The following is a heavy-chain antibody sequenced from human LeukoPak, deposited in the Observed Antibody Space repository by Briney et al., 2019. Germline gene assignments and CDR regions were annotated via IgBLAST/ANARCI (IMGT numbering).Heavy chain of an antibody. D-gene: IGHD4-17*01. CDR2: IYYSGST. J-gene: IGHJ3*02. CDR3: ARRLRHDPAFDI. CDR1: GGSISSYY. Sequence: SETLSLTCTVSGGSISSYYWSWIRQPPGMGLEWIGYIYYSGSTNYNPSLKSRVTISVDTSKNQFSLKLNSVTAADTAVYYCARRLRHDPAFDIWGQGTMVTVSS. V-gene: IGHV4-59*01.